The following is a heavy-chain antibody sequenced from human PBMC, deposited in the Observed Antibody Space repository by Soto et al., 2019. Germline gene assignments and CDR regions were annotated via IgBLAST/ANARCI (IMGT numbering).Heavy chain of an antibody. CDR3: ARVYCSSTSCYRFYYYYGMDV. CDR2: INAGNGNT. D-gene: IGHD2-2*01. J-gene: IGHJ6*02. CDR1: GYTFTSYA. Sequence: GASVKVSCKASGYTFTSYAMHWVRQAPGQRLEWMGWINAGNGNTKYSQKFQGRVTITRDTSASTAYMELSSLRSEDTAVYYCARVYCSSTSCYRFYYYYGMDVWXQGTTVTVSS. V-gene: IGHV1-3*01.